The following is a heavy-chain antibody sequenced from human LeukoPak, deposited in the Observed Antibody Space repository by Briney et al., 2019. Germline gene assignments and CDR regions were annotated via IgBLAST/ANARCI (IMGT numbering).Heavy chain of an antibody. CDR3: ARAGCSSTSCYNPFDY. V-gene: IGHV4-39*07. CDR2: IYYSGST. Sequence: SETLSLTCTVSGGSISSSTYYWGWVRQPPGKGLEWIASIYYSGSTYYNPSLKSRVTISVDTSKNQFSLKLSSVTAADTAVYYCARAGCSSTSCYNPFDYWGQGTLVTVSS. J-gene: IGHJ4*02. CDR1: GGSISSSTYY. D-gene: IGHD2-2*01.